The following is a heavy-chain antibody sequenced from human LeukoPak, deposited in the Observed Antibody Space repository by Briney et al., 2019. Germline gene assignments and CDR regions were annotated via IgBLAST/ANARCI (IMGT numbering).Heavy chain of an antibody. V-gene: IGHV1-18*01. CDR2: ISAYNGNT. CDR3: AREYYDYVWGSYRLGPYFDY. J-gene: IGHJ4*02. Sequence: ASVQVSCKASGYTFTSYGISWVRQAPGQGLEWMGWISAYNGNTNYAQKLQGRVTMTTDTSTSTAYMELRSLRSDDTAVYYCAREYYDYVWGSYRLGPYFDYWGQGTLVTVSS. D-gene: IGHD3-16*02. CDR1: GYTFTSYG.